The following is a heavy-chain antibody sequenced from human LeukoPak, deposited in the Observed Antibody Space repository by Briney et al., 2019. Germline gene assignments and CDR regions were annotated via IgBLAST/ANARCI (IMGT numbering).Heavy chain of an antibody. J-gene: IGHJ4*02. CDR3: AKGTDDAESYRPFDY. CDR2: INSGGGTT. Sequence: GGSLRLSCAASGFTLSRSTMSWLRQAPGKGLEWVSAINSGGGTTSAESVKGRFTISRDDSKNTLYLQMNSLRAEDTAVYYCAKGTDDAESYRPFDYWGQGTLVTVSS. CDR1: GFTLSRST. D-gene: IGHD3-10*01. V-gene: IGHV3-23*01.